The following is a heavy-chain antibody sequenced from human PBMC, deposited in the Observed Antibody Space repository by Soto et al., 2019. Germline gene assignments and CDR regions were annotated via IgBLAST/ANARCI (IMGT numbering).Heavy chain of an antibody. D-gene: IGHD3-22*01. V-gene: IGHV3-30*18. J-gene: IGHJ4*02. CDR3: AKDLTVVITPQCYFDY. Sequence: PGGSLRLSCAASGFTFSSYGMHWVRQAPGKGLEWVAVISYDGSNKYYADSVKGRFTISRDNSKNTLYLQMNSLRAEDTAVYYCAKDLTVVITPQCYFDYWGQGTLVTVSS. CDR1: GFTFSSYG. CDR2: ISYDGSNK.